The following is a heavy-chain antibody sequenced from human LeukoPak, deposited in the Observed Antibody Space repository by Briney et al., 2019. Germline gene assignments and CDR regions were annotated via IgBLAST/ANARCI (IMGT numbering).Heavy chain of an antibody. D-gene: IGHD6-13*01. CDR3: ARVLAAAGLILDY. CDR1: GSTVSSNY. Sequence: PGGSLRLSCAASGSTVSSNYMSWVRQAPGKGLEWVSVIYSGGSTCYADSVKGRFTISRDNSKNTLYLQMNSLRAEDTAVYYCARVLAAAGLILDYWGQGTLVTVSS. CDR2: IYSGGST. V-gene: IGHV3-53*01. J-gene: IGHJ4*02.